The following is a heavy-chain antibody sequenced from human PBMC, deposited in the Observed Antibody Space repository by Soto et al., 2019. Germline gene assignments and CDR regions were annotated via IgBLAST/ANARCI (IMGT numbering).Heavy chain of an antibody. CDR3: AIHPYSFQEPFDS. CDR1: GGSMRRSAYF. J-gene: IGHJ4*02. V-gene: IGHV4-39*01. Sequence: QLQLQESGPRLVKPSETLSLTCAVSGGSMRRSAYFWAWVLQPPGKPLEWIGSVNDNGNTYYNPSLRRRVTISMDPFTNHFSLRLTSVTPADTAVFYCAIHPYSFQEPFDSWGQGALVTVSS. D-gene: IGHD2-21*01. CDR2: VNDNGNT.